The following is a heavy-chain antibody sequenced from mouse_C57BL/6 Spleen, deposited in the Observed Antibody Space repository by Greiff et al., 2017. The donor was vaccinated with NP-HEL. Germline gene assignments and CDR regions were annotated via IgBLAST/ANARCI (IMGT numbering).Heavy chain of an antibody. J-gene: IGHJ3*01. Sequence: EVKLQESGPGLVKPSQSLSLTCSVTGYSITSGYYWNWIRQFPGNKLEWMGYISYDGSNNYNPSLKNRNNNSSDTSKNQFFLKLNSVTTEDTATYYCARNGYVGYYGWFAYWGQGTLVTVSA. CDR3: ARNGYVGYYGWFAY. CDR1: GYSITSGYY. V-gene: IGHV3-6*01. D-gene: IGHD2-3*01. CDR2: ISYDGSN.